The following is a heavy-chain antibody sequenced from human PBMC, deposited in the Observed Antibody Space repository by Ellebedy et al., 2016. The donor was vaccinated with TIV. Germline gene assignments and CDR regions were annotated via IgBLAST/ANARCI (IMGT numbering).Heavy chain of an antibody. Sequence: MPSETLSLTCTVSGGSISSYYWSWIRQPPGKGLEWIGEINHSGSTNYNPSLKSRVTISVDTSKNQFSLKLSSVTAADTAVYYCARGSTAVAGNPVYFDYWGQGTLVTVSS. CDR3: ARGSTAVAGNPVYFDY. J-gene: IGHJ4*02. D-gene: IGHD6-19*01. V-gene: IGHV4-34*01. CDR2: INHSGST. CDR1: GGSISSYY.